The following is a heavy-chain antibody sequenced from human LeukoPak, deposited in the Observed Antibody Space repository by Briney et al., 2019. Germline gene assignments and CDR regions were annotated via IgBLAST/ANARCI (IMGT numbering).Heavy chain of an antibody. CDR2: IIPIFGTA. CDR3: AQVRSSSWYSDY. D-gene: IGHD6-13*01. CDR1: GYTFTSYY. J-gene: IGHJ4*02. Sequence: SVKVSCKASGYTFTSYYMHWVRQAPGQGLEWMGGIIPIFGTANYAQKFQGRVTITADESTSTAYMELSSLRSEDTAVYYCAQVRSSSWYSDYWGQGTLVTVSS. V-gene: IGHV1-69*13.